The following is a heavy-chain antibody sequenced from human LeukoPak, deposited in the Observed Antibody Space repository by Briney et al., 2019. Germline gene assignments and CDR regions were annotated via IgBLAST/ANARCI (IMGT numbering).Heavy chain of an antibody. J-gene: IGHJ3*01. V-gene: IGHV3-21*04. D-gene: IGHD1-1*01. CDR2: ITSSATYI. CDR3: NSKGLTNHDDAFDL. CDR1: GFTFSSYN. Sequence: GGSLRLSCAASGFTFSSYNMNWVRQAPGKAMEWVSSITSSATYIFYADSVKGRFTISRDNAKNSLYLQMDSLGPEDTAVYYCNSKGLTNHDDAFDLWGQGTMVTVSS.